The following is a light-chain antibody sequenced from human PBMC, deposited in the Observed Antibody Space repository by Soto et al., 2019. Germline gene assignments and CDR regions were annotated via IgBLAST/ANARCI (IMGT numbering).Light chain of an antibody. J-gene: IGKJ5*01. CDR1: QSVSSSY. V-gene: IGKV3D-20*02. Sequence: EIVLTQSPVTLSLSPWERATLSCRASQSVSSSYLACYQQKPGQAPRLLIYGASSRATGIPDRFSGGGSGTEFTLTITSLQSEHFAVYWCQQYNNWPLTFGPGTRLEIK. CDR3: QQYNNWPLT. CDR2: GAS.